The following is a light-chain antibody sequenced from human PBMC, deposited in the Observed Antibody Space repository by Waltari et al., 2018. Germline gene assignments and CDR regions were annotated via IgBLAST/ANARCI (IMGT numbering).Light chain of an antibody. CDR1: QSITAH. V-gene: IGKV3-15*01. Sequence: EIVMTQSPATLSVSPGERATLSCRASQSITAHLAWYQQKPGQAPRLLIHGASSRATGIPAMFSGSGAGTEFTLTISSLQSEDFAVYFCQQYRSWPRTFGQGTKVEIK. J-gene: IGKJ1*01. CDR2: GAS. CDR3: QQYRSWPRT.